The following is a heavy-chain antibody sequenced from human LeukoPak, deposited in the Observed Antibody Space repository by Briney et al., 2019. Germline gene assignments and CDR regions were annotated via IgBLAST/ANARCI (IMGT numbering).Heavy chain of an antibody. CDR1: GGSISSSSYY. D-gene: IGHD6-19*01. CDR2: IYYSGST. CDR3: ARDPIAVAAKGGDWFDP. Sequence: PSETLSLTCTVSGGSISSSSYYWGWIRQPPGKGLEWIGSIYYSGSTYYNPSLKSRVTISVDTSKNQFSLKLSSVTAADTAVYYCARDPIAVAAKGGDWFDPWGQGTLVTVSS. V-gene: IGHV4-39*07. J-gene: IGHJ5*02.